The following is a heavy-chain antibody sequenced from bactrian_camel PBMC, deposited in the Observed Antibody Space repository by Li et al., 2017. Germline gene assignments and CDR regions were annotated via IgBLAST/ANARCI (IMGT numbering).Heavy chain of an antibody. CDR2: ITYNGANT. V-gene: IGHV3S31*01. CDR3: VYHGGSHY. CDR1: GFTFSRYA. Sequence: VQLVESGGGLVQPGGSLRLSCAASGFTFSRYAMSWVRQAPGKGLEWVSMITYNGANTYYGDSVKGRFTISRDNAKNTLYLQLDSLKPDDTGVYYCVYHGGSHYWGQGTQVTVS. J-gene: IGHJ4*01.